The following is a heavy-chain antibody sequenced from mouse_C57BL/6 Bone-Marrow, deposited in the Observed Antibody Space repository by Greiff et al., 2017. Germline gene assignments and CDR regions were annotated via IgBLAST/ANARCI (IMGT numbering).Heavy chain of an antibody. CDR1: GYTFTSYW. CDR3: ARETYYGSSYRFDY. Sequence: QVQLKQPGAELVKPGASVKLSCKASGYTFTSYWMHWVKQRPGQGLEWIGMIHPNSGSTNYNEKFKSKATLTVDKSSSTAYMQLSSLTSEDSAVYYGARETYYGSSYRFDYWGQGTTLTVSS. D-gene: IGHD1-1*01. J-gene: IGHJ2*01. CDR2: IHPNSGST. V-gene: IGHV1-64*01.